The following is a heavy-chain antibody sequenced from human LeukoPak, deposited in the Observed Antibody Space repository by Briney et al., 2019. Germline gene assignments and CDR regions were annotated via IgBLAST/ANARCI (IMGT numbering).Heavy chain of an antibody. CDR3: ARDFDWGSGH. CDR1: EFAFSNYW. CDR2: INGDGSLT. D-gene: IGHD7-27*01. V-gene: IGHV3-74*01. J-gene: IGHJ4*02. Sequence: GGSLRLSRAASEFAFSNYWMHWVRQAPGWGLMWVSRINGDGSLTNYADSVKGRFTISRDNAKNTLYLQMNSLRAEDTAVYYCARDFDWGSGHWGQGTLVTVSS.